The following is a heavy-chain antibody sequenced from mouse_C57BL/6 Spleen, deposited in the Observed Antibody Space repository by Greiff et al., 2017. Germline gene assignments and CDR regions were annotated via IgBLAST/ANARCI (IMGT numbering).Heavy chain of an antibody. J-gene: IGHJ3*01. CDR2: INPNNGGT. Sequence: EVQLQQSGPELVKPGASVKISCKASGYTFTDYYMNWVKQSHGKSLEWIGDINPNNGGTSYNQKFKGKATLTVDKSSSTAYMELRSLTSEDSAVYYCARGNLFAYWGQGTLVTVS. CDR3: ARGNLFAY. D-gene: IGHD2-1*01. V-gene: IGHV1-26*01. CDR1: GYTFTDYY.